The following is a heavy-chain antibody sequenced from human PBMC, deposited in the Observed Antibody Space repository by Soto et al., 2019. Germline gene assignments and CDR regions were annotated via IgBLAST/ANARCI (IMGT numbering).Heavy chain of an antibody. CDR1: GGSISSYY. D-gene: IGHD3-10*01. CDR3: ARDSGSGNWFDP. CDR2: IYYSGST. Sequence: SETLSLTCTVSGGSISSYYWSWIRQPPGKGLEWIGYIYYSGSTNYNPSLKSRVTISVDTSKNQFSLKLSSVTAADTAVYYCARDSGSGNWFDPWGQGTLVTVSS. J-gene: IGHJ5*02. V-gene: IGHV4-59*01.